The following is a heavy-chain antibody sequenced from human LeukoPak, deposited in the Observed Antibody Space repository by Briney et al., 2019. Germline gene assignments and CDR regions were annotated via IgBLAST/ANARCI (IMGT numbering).Heavy chain of an antibody. D-gene: IGHD4-17*01. CDR3: ARVDYGDYSKDFDY. CDR2: INQSGST. Sequence: SETLSLTCAVYGGSSSGYYWSWIRQPPGKGLEWIGEINQSGSTNQNPSLKSRVTISIDTSKNQFSLKLSSVTAADTAVYYCARVDYGDYSKDFDY. CDR1: GGSSSGYY. V-gene: IGHV4-34*01. J-gene: IGHJ4*01.